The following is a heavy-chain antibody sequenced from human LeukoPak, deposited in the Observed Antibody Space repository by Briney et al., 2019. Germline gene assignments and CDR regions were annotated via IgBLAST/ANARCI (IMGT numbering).Heavy chain of an antibody. CDR1: GFTFSNYS. V-gene: IGHV3-21*01. CDR3: ARDAYYYDSSGYLYYYYYYYMDV. D-gene: IGHD3-22*01. CDR2: ISSSSSYI. Sequence: GGSLRLSCAASGFTFSNYSMNWVRQAPGKGLEWVSSISSSSSYIYYADSVKGRFTISRDNAKKSLYLQMNSLRAEDTAVYYCARDAYYYDSSGYLYYYYYYYMDVWGKGTTVTVSS. J-gene: IGHJ6*03.